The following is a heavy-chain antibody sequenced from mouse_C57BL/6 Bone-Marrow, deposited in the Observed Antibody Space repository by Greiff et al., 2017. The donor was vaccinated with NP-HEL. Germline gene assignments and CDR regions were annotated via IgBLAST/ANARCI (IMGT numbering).Heavy chain of an antibody. Sequence: VQLQQPGAELVKPGASVKLSCKASGYTFTSYWMHWVKQRPGQGLEWIGMIHPNSGSTNYNEKFKSKATLTVDKSSSTAYMQLSSLTSEDSAVYYCARFYDGYVYYAMDDWGQGTSVTVSS. J-gene: IGHJ4*01. D-gene: IGHD2-3*01. CDR1: GYTFTSYW. CDR2: IHPNSGST. V-gene: IGHV1-64*01. CDR3: ARFYDGYVYYAMDD.